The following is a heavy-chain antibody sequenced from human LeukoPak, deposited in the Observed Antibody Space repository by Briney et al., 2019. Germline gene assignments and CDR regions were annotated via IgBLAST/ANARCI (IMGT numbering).Heavy chain of an antibody. D-gene: IGHD2-2*01. Sequence: ASVKVSCKVSGLTLADLSMHWVRQAPGKGLEWVGGFDRKNGDTIYAQRFRGGVTLTEDTSTGTAYMDLSSLSADDTAVYYCATGVFCATTTCPGYQHFYYFMDLWGKGTTVTVSS. CDR3: ATGVFCATTTCPGYQHFYYFMDL. CDR1: GLTLADLS. J-gene: IGHJ6*03. CDR2: FDRKNGDT. V-gene: IGHV1-24*01.